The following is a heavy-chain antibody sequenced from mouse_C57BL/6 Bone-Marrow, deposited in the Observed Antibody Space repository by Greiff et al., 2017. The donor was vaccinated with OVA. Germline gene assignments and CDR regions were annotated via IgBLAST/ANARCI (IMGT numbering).Heavy chain of an antibody. CDR1: GFTFSDYG. D-gene: IGHD3-2*02. J-gene: IGHJ3*01. V-gene: IGHV5-15*01. CDR2: ISNLAYSI. Sequence: EVQLVESGGGLVQPGGSLKLSCAASGFTFSDYGMAWVRQAPRKGPEWVAFISNLAYSIYYADTVTGRFTISRENAKNTLYLEMSSLRSEDTAMYYCARHASSGTWFAYWGQGTLVTVSA. CDR3: ARHASSGTWFAY.